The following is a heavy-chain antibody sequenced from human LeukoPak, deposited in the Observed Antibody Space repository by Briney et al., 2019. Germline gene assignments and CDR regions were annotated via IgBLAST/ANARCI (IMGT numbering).Heavy chain of an antibody. Sequence: GGSLRLSCVTPGFIFNNYEMNWVRQAPGKGLEWVSYISSGTSYIYYADSVKGRFTISRDNAKNSLYLQMNSLRAEDTAVYYCARDPTSSWETAFDIWGQGTMVTVSS. CDR1: GFIFNNYE. D-gene: IGHD1-26*01. CDR2: ISSGTSYI. J-gene: IGHJ3*02. V-gene: IGHV3-21*05. CDR3: ARDPTSSWETAFDI.